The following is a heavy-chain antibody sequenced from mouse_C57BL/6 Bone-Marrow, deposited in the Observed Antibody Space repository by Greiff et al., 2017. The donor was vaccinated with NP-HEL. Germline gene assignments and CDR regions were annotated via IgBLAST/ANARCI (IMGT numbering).Heavy chain of an antibody. D-gene: IGHD3-2*02. Sequence: QVQLQQSGAELARPGASVKLSCKASGYTFTSYGISWVKQRTGQGLEWIGEIYPGSGNTYYNEKFKGKATLTADKSSSTAYMELRSLTSEDSAVYFCARSSGSYYFDYWGQGTTLTVSS. J-gene: IGHJ2*01. CDR3: ARSSGSYYFDY. V-gene: IGHV1-81*01. CDR2: IYPGSGNT. CDR1: GYTFTSYG.